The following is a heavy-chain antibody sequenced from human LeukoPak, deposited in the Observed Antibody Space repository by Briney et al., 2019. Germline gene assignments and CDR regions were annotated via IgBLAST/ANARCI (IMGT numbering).Heavy chain of an antibody. Sequence: SETLSLTCTVSGYSTSSGYYWGWIRQPPGKGLEWIGSIYHSGSTYYNPSLKSRVTISVDTSKNQFSLKLSSVTAADTAVYYCARMPGQQLGPDLDYWGQGTLVTVSS. D-gene: IGHD6-13*01. CDR3: ARMPGQQLGPDLDY. CDR2: IYHSGST. CDR1: GYSTSSGYY. V-gene: IGHV4-38-2*02. J-gene: IGHJ4*02.